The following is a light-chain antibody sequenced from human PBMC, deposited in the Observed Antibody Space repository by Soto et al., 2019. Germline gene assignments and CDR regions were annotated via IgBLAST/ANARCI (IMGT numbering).Light chain of an antibody. CDR2: DAS. CDR1: QNISNF. CDR3: QQYDNLLLFT. V-gene: IGKV1-33*01. J-gene: IGKJ3*01. Sequence: DIQMTQSPSSLSASVGDRVTIACQASQNISNFLNWYQQKPTKAPKILIHDASNLEKGVPTRFSGSGSGTDFTFTISSLQPEDIATYYCQQYDNLLLFTFGPGTKVDIK.